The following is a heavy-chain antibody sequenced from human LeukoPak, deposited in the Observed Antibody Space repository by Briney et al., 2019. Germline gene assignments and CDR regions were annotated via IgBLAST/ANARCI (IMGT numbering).Heavy chain of an antibody. CDR2: ISSGSTI. D-gene: IGHD2-2*01. Sequence: GGSLRLSCAASGFTFSDYYMSWIRQAPGKGLVWVSFISSGSTIYYADSVKGRFTISRDNAKNSLYLQMNSLRAEDTAVYYCARDPSYAPGAFDIWGQGTMVTVSS. CDR3: ARDPSYAPGAFDI. CDR1: GFTFSDYY. J-gene: IGHJ3*02. V-gene: IGHV3-11*04.